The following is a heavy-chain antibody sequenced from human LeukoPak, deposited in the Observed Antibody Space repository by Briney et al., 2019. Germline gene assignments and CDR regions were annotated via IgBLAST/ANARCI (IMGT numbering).Heavy chain of an antibody. V-gene: IGHV4-59*08. D-gene: IGHD1-26*01. CDR1: GGSISTHH. Sequence: SETLSLTCTVSGGSISTHHWSWIRQPPGKGLEWIGHIYYIGSTNYNPSLKSRVTISVDTSKNQFSLKLSSVTAADTAVYSCARRPVLVGAPFDYWGQGTLVTVSS. J-gene: IGHJ4*02. CDR2: IYYIGST. CDR3: ARRPVLVGAPFDY.